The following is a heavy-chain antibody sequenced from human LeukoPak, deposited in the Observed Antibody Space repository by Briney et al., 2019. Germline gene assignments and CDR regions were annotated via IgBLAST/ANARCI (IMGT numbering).Heavy chain of an antibody. D-gene: IGHD6-13*01. V-gene: IGHV3-7*01. CDR1: GFTFSSYW. CDR2: IKQDGSEK. CDR3: AGSAAAGTFDY. J-gene: IGHJ4*02. Sequence: GGSLRLSCAASGFTFSSYWMSWVRQAPGKGLEWVANIKQDGSEKNYVDSVKGRFTISRDNAKNLLYLQMNSLRAEDTAVYYCAGSAAAGTFDYWGQGTLVTVSS.